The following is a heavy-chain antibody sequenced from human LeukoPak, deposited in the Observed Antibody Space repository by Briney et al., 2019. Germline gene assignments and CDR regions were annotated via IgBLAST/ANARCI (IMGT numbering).Heavy chain of an antibody. V-gene: IGHV4-34*01. CDR2: INHSGST. Sequence: PSETLSLTCAVYGGSFSGYYWGWVRQPPGKGLEWIGEINHSGSTNYNPSLKSRVTISVDTSKNQFSLKLSSVTAADTAVYYCARGSDSSGYYYARLKTSFDYWGQGTLVTVSS. D-gene: IGHD3-22*01. J-gene: IGHJ4*02. CDR1: GGSFSGYY. CDR3: ARGSDSSGYYYARLKTSFDY.